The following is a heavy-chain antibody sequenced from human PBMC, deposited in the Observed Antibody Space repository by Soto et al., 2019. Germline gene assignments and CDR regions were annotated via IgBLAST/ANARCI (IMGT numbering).Heavy chain of an antibody. CDR2: INSDASSI. CDR1: GFTFSTYW. J-gene: IGHJ4*02. Sequence: GGSLRLSCAASGFTFSTYWMHWVRQAPGKGLVWVSRINSDASSIGYADSVKGRFTISRDNAKNTLYLQMNSLRPEDTAVYYCARAPGSYDYFDYWGQGTPVTVSS. V-gene: IGHV3-74*01. CDR3: ARAPGSYDYFDY. D-gene: IGHD1-26*01.